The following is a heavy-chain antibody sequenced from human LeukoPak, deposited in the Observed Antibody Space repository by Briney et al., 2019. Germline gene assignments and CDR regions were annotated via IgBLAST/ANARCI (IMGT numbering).Heavy chain of an antibody. V-gene: IGHV1-2*02. D-gene: IGHD3-16*01. CDR1: GYTFSDYY. CDR2: INLNTGGT. Sequence: ASVKVSCKASGYTFSDYYIHWVRQAPGQGPEWMGWINLNTGGTNYAQKFDGRFSMTRDTSINTAFMELSGLTFDDTAVYYCGSVRGILSYFDPWGRGTLVTVSS. J-gene: IGHJ2*01. CDR3: GSVRGILSYFDP.